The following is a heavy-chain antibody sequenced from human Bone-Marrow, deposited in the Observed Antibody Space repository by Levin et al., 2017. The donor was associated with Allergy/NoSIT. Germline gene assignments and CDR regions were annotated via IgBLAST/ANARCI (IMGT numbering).Heavy chain of an antibody. CDR3: ATPGEFSCPADIGQGSGFFDL. J-gene: IGHJ2*01. CDR1: GHTSTTYV. V-gene: IGHV1-3*01. CDR2: INAGSVKT. Sequence: ASVKVSCKASGHTSTTYVIHWVRQAPGQRFEWMGWINAGSVKTMLVLFVDFLFTITRDTSASTVYMELSSLTSEDTAVYYCATPGEFSCPADIGQGSGFFDLWGRGALVTVSS. D-gene: IGHD5-12*01.